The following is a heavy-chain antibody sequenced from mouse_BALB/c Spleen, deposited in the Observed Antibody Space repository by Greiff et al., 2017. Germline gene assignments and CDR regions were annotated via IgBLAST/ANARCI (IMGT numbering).Heavy chain of an antibody. V-gene: IGHV2-2*02. CDR3: ARNINYYGSSYDYFDY. Sequence: VKLVESGPGLVQPSQSLSITCTVSGFSLTSYGVHWVRQSPGKGLEWLGVIWSGGSTDYNAAFISRLSISKDNSKSQVFFKMNSLQANDTAIYYCARNINYYGSSYDYFDYWGQGTTLTVSS. J-gene: IGHJ2*01. D-gene: IGHD1-1*01. CDR1: GFSLTSYG. CDR2: IWSGGST.